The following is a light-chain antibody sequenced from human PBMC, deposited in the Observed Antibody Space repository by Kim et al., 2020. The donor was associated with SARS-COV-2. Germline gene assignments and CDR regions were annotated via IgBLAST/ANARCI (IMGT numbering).Light chain of an antibody. CDR3: QQYGNSPWT. CDR1: KSVINNY. V-gene: IGKV3-20*01. Sequence: YPGDRDTLSCRASKSVINNYFAWYQQKPGPAPRLLMYEASTRATDSPDSFSGSGSGSDFTLTISRLEPEDFAVYYCQQYGNSPWTFGQGTKVDIK. CDR2: EAS. J-gene: IGKJ1*01.